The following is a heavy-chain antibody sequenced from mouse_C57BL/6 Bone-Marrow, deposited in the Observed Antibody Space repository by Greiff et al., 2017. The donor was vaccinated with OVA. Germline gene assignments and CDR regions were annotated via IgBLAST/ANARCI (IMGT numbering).Heavy chain of an antibody. CDR3: ARDEYYGSSYVTY. J-gene: IGHJ3*01. Sequence: EVQLVESGGGLVKPGGSLKLSCAASGFTFSSYAMSWVRQTPEKRLEWVATISDGGSYTYYPDNVKGRFTISRDNAKNNLYLQMSHLKSEDTSMYYCARDEYYGSSYVTYWGQGTLVTVSA. CDR1: GFTFSSYA. D-gene: IGHD1-1*01. CDR2: ISDGGSYT. V-gene: IGHV5-4*01.